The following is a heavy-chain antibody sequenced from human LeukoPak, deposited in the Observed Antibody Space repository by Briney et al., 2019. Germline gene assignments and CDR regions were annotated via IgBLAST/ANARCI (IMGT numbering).Heavy chain of an antibody. CDR3: ARAGDSSGYSDY. CDR1: GGSFSGYY. D-gene: IGHD3-22*01. J-gene: IGHJ4*02. Sequence: SETLSLTCAVYGGSFSGYYWSWIRQSPGKGLEWIGEINHRGRTNYNPSLKSRVTISVDTSKNQFSLKLSSVTAADTAVYFCARAGDSSGYSDYWGQGTLVTVSS. V-gene: IGHV4-34*01. CDR2: INHRGRT.